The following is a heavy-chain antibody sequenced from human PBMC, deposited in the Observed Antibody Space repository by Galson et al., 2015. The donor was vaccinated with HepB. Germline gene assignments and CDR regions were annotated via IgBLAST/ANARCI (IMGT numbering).Heavy chain of an antibody. CDR2: ISAYNGNR. D-gene: IGHD1/OR15-1a*01. Sequence: SVTVSCKASGYTFSNYGITWVRQAPGQGLEWMGWISAYNGNRNYGKKLQGRVTMTTDISTSTAYMELRSLRFDDTAVYYRARDRDRKEHHDGFDIWGQGTMVAVSS. J-gene: IGHJ3*02. V-gene: IGHV1-18*04. CDR3: ARDRDRKEHHDGFDI. CDR1: GYTFSNYG.